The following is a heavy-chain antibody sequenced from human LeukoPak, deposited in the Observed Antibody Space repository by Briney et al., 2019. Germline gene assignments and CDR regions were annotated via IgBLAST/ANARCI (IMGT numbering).Heavy chain of an antibody. Sequence: PGRSLRLSCAASGFTFDDYAMHWVRQAPGKGLEWVSGISWNSGSIGYADSVKGRFTISRDNAKNSLYLQMNSLRAEDTALYYCAKDRGSGYDLGDDAFDIWGQGTMVTVSS. J-gene: IGHJ3*02. CDR1: GFTFDDYA. V-gene: IGHV3-9*01. CDR2: ISWNSGSI. D-gene: IGHD5-12*01. CDR3: AKDRGSGYDLGDDAFDI.